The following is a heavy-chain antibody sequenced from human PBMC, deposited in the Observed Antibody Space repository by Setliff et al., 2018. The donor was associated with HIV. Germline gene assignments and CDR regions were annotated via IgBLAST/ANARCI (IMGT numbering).Heavy chain of an antibody. J-gene: IGHJ4*02. CDR3: ARDRPTGYYDSSGYWHFDY. Sequence: GASVKVSCKASGYIFTSYYIHWVRQAPGQGLEWMGIINPSGGSISYAQKFQGSVTMTRDTSASTVFVELIRVRSEDTAVYYCARDRPTGYYDSSGYWHFDYRVQGTLVTVSS. V-gene: IGHV1-46*01. D-gene: IGHD3-22*01. CDR1: GYIFTSYY. CDR2: INPSGGSI.